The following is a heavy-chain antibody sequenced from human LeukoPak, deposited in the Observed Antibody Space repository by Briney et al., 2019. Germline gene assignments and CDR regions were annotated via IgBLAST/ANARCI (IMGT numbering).Heavy chain of an antibody. CDR3: AGRTAATTRPFDY. CDR2: FYYTGST. Sequence: PSETLSLTCSVSGVSIDPYHWSWIRQPPGKGLEWIGYFYYTGSTNYSPSFEGRVTISEDTSKNQISLRLTSVTAADTAVYYCAGRTAATTRPFDYWGQGTLVTVSS. CDR1: GVSIDPYH. V-gene: IGHV4-59*01. D-gene: IGHD2-21*02. J-gene: IGHJ4*02.